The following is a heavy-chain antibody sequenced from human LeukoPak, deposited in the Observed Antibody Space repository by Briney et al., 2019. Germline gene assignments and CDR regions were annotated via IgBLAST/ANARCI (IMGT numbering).Heavy chain of an antibody. CDR1: GGSISSGSYY. CDR2: IYHSGST. Sequence: SETLSLTCTVSGGSISSGSYYWSWIRQPPGKGLEWIGSIYHSGSTHYNPSLKSRITISVDTSKNQFSLKLRSVTAADTAVYYCARFDGGPSPFDYWGQGTLVTVSS. D-gene: IGHD6-25*01. V-gene: IGHV4-39*07. J-gene: IGHJ4*02. CDR3: ARFDGGPSPFDY.